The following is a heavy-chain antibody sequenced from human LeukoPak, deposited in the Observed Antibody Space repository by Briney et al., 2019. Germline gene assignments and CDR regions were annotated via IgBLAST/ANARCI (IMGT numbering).Heavy chain of an antibody. J-gene: IGHJ5*02. CDR1: GGSISSYY. CDR2: IYYSGST. V-gene: IGHV4-59*01. Sequence: SETLSLTCTVSGGSISSYYWSRIRQPPGKGLEWIGYIYYSGSTNYNPSLKNRVTISVDTSKNQFSLKLSSVTAADTAVYYCARERGSSWKTNNNWFDPWGQGTLVTVSS. CDR3: ARERGSSWKTNNNWFDP. D-gene: IGHD6-13*01.